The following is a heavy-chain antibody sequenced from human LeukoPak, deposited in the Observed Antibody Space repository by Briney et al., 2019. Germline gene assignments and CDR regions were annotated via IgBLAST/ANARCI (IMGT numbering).Heavy chain of an antibody. CDR3: ARISRSHDYDY. V-gene: IGHV3-64*01. Sequence: GGSLRLSCAASGFNLSGYSMHWVRQAPGKGLEYVSAISSYGGSTYYANSVKDRFTISRDNSKDTVYLQMGSLRTEDMAVYYCARISRSHDYDYWGQGTLVTVSS. CDR1: GFNLSGYS. D-gene: IGHD6-6*01. J-gene: IGHJ4*02. CDR2: ISSYGGST.